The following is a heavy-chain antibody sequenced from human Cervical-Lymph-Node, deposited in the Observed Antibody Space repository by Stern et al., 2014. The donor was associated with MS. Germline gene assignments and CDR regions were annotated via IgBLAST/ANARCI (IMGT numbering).Heavy chain of an antibody. V-gene: IGHV1-69*12. J-gene: IGHJ6*02. CDR2: IITRYGTT. CDR3: ARDWYSYGSAYYYGLDV. D-gene: IGHD5-18*01. Sequence: VQLVQSGAEVKKPGSSVKVSCKASGGTSNSHAISWVRQAPGQRLEWMGGIITRYGTTNYAEKFQGRVTITADESTSTAYMELRSLRSEDTAVYYCARDWYSYGSAYYYGLDVWGQGTAVTVSS. CDR1: GGTSNSHA.